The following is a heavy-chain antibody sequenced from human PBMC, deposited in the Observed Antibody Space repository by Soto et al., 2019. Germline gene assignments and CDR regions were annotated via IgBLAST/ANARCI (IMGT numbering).Heavy chain of an antibody. CDR2: IKSKTDGGTT. CDR1: GFTFSNAW. D-gene: IGHD4-4*01. Sequence: GGSLRLSCAASGFTFSNAWMSWVRQAPGKGLEWVGRIKSKTDGGTTDYAAPVKGRFTISRDDSKNTLYLQMNSLKTEDTAVYYCTTDPSYSNYVGYYYYGMDVWGKGTTVTVSS. J-gene: IGHJ6*04. V-gene: IGHV3-15*01. CDR3: TTDPSYSNYVGYYYYGMDV.